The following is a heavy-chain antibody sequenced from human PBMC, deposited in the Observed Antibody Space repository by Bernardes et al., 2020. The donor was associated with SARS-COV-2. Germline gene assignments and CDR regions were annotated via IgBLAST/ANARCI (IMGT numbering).Heavy chain of an antibody. CDR3: ARDRYGANDY. J-gene: IGHJ4*02. Sequence: RPLSLSCAASGFTFSDYWMHWVRQAPGKGLEWVSRINNDGTTTPCADSVKGRFTISRDNSKNTLYLQMNSLRAEDTAVYCCARDRYGANDYWGQGTLVTVSS. D-gene: IGHD4-17*01. CDR2: INNDGTTT. CDR1: GFTFSDYW. V-gene: IGHV3-74*01.